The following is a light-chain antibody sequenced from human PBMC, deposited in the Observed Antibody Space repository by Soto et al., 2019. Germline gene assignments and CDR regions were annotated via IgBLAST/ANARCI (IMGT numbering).Light chain of an antibody. J-gene: IGKJ4*01. CDR2: AAS. Sequence: DIRLTQSPSSVSASVGDRVTITCRASEDINTWLAWYQQRPGTAPKLLIYAASNFQSGVPSRFSGSGSGTEFTLTIMSLQPEDSATYYCQQSNSFPLTLGGGTKVDIK. CDR1: EDINTW. CDR3: QQSNSFPLT. V-gene: IGKV1-12*01.